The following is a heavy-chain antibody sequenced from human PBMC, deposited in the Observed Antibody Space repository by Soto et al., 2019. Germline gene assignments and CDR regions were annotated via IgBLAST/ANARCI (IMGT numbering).Heavy chain of an antibody. CDR3: ARERIAVAGTVYYYYGMDV. J-gene: IGHJ6*02. CDR1: GFTFSSYG. Sequence: GGSLRLSCAASGFTFSSYGMHWVRQAPGKGLEWVAVIWYDGSNKYYADSVKGRFTISRGNSKNTLYLQMNSLRAEDMAVYYCARERIAVAGTVYYYYGMDVWGQGTTVTVSS. D-gene: IGHD6-19*01. V-gene: IGHV3-33*01. CDR2: IWYDGSNK.